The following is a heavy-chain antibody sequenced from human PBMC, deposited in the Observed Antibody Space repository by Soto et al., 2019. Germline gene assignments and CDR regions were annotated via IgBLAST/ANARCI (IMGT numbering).Heavy chain of an antibody. CDR2: IHNDGSRT. J-gene: IGHJ3*01. Sequence: EVQLVESGGGLVQPGESLRLSCAASGFTFSYYWMHWVRQTPGKGLLWVSHIHNDGSRTTYADSVKGRFTISRDNARNTVYLQMNSMRDNDTAVSYCARGDRGAFDLWGQGTAVTVSS. D-gene: IGHD1-26*01. CDR3: ARGDRGAFDL. CDR1: GFTFSYYW. V-gene: IGHV3-74*03.